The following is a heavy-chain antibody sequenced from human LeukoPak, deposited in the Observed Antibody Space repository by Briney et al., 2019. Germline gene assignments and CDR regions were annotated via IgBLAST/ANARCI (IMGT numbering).Heavy chain of an antibody. CDR3: ARDRGPLGYYDSSGYDI. CDR2: IYYSGST. Sequence: SQTLSLTCTVSGGSISSGGYYWSWIRQHPGKGLAWIGYIYYSGSTYYNPSLKSRVTISVDTSKNQFSLKLSSVTAADTAVYYCARDRGPLGYYDSSGYDIWGQGTMVTVSS. J-gene: IGHJ3*02. D-gene: IGHD3-22*01. V-gene: IGHV4-31*03. CDR1: GGSISSGGYY.